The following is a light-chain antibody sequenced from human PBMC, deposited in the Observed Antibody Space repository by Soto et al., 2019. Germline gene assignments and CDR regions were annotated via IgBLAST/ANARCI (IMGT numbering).Light chain of an antibody. Sequence: QSALTQPASVSGSPGQSITISCTGTSSDIGSYDLVSWYQQHPGKAPKLMIYEVVKRPSGISNRFSGSKFGNTASLTISGLQAEDEGDYFCCSYAGRSSNVFGTGTKVTVL. CDR3: CSYAGRSSNV. CDR2: EVV. J-gene: IGLJ1*01. CDR1: SSDIGSYDL. V-gene: IGLV2-23*02.